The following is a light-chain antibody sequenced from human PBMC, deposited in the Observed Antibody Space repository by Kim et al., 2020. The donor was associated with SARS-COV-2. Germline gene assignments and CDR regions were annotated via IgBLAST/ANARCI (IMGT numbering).Light chain of an antibody. J-gene: IGKJ3*01. CDR1: QSVSSY. Sequence: WSPGERATLSCRASQSVSSYLAWYQQKPGQAPRLLIYDASKRATGIPARFSGSGSGTDFTLTISSLEPEDFAVYYCQQRSNWPLTFGPGTKVDIK. CDR2: DAS. CDR3: QQRSNWPLT. V-gene: IGKV3-11*01.